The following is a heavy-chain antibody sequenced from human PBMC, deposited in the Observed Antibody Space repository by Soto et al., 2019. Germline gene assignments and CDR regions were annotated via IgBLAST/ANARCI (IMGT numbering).Heavy chain of an antibody. V-gene: IGHV4-31*03. D-gene: IGHD2-2*01. J-gene: IGHJ3*02. CDR2: IYYSGST. Sequence: TLSLTCTVSGGSISSGGYYWSWIRQHPGKGLEWIGYIYYSGSTYYNPSLKSRVTISVDTSKNQFSLKLSSVTAADTAVYYCARDSGDIVVVQAATAAAFDIWGQGTMVTVSS. CDR1: GGSISSGGYY. CDR3: ARDSGDIVVVQAATAAAFDI.